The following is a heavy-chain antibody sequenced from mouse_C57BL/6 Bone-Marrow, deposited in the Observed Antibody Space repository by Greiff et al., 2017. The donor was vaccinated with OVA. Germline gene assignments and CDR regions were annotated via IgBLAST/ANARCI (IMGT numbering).Heavy chain of an antibody. J-gene: IGHJ3*01. V-gene: IGHV1-61*01. D-gene: IGHD2-5*01. CDR3: AIYSKGAWFAY. Sequence: QLKQPGAELVRPGSSVKLSCKASGYTFTSYWMDWVKQRPGQGLEWIGNIYPSDSETHYNQKFKDKATLTVDKSSSTAYMQLSSLTSEDSAVYYCAIYSKGAWFAYWGQGTLVTVSA. CDR1: GYTFTSYW. CDR2: IYPSDSET.